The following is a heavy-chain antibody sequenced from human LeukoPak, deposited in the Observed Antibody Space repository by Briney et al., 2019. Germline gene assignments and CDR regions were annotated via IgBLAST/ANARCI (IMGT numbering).Heavy chain of an antibody. D-gene: IGHD5-18*01. J-gene: IGHJ4*02. Sequence: GGSLRLSCVASGFTFSSYAMHWVRQAPGKGLEWVAVISYDGSNKYYADSVKGRFTISRDNSKNTLYLQMNSLRAEDTAVYYCAREEGLDTAMFFDYWGQGTLVTVSS. CDR1: GFTFSSYA. V-gene: IGHV3-30*04. CDR3: AREEGLDTAMFFDY. CDR2: ISYDGSNK.